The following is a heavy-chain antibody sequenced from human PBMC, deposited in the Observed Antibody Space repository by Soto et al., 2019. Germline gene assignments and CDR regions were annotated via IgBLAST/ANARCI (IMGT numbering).Heavy chain of an antibody. Sequence: SETLSLTCTVSGGSISSGGYYWSWIRQHPGKGLEWIGYIYYSGSTYYNPSLKSRVTISVDTSKNQFSLKLSSVTAADTAVYYCARARRSAAYYDFWSGFCGMDVWGQGTTVTVSS. CDR2: IYYSGST. CDR1: GGSISSGGYY. J-gene: IGHJ6*02. D-gene: IGHD3-3*01. V-gene: IGHV4-31*03. CDR3: ARARRSAAYYDFWSGFCGMDV.